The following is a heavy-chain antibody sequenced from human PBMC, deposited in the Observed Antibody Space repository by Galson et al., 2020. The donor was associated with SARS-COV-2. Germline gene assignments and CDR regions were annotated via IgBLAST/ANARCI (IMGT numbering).Heavy chain of an antibody. Sequence: SETLSLTCTVSGGSISSSSYYWGWIRQPPGKGLEWIGNIYYSGSTYYNPSLKSRVTISVDTSKNQFSLKLSSVTAADTAVYYCASFIVDIVATIRPADAFDIWGQGTMVTVSS. V-gene: IGHV4-39*01. J-gene: IGHJ3*02. CDR2: IYYSGST. CDR1: GGSISSSSYY. D-gene: IGHD5-12*01. CDR3: ASFIVDIVATIRPADAFDI.